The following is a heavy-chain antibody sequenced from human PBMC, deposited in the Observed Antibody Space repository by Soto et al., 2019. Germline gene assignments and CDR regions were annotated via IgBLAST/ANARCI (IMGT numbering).Heavy chain of an antibody. J-gene: IGHJ5*01. CDR1: GGAFGTFA. CDR2: IIPIDGTA. V-gene: IGHV1-69*01. Sequence: QVQLDQSGAEVKKPGSSVKVSCKASGGAFGTFAISWVRQAPGQGLEWMGGIIPIDGTAHYAQIFKGRATISADVSTYTGYMEVTSLTSADTSVYFCASQEPPRDRYCTSYSCYDGWFESWGQGTLVTVST. D-gene: IGHD2-2*01. CDR3: ASQEPPRDRYCTSYSCYDGWFES.